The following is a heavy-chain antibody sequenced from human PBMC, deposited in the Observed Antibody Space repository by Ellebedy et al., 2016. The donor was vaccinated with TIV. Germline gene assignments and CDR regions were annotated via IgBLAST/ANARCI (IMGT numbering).Heavy chain of an antibody. CDR1: GFTFSDYY. CDR2: ISSGGSTR. Sequence: GESLKISCAASGFTFSDYYMRWIRQAPRKGPGWVSYISSGGSTRKYADSAKGRFTISSDNADNSLYLQMNSLRADDTAVYYCARDRTGVLDIWGQGTMVTVSS. D-gene: IGHD3-10*01. V-gene: IGHV3-11*04. J-gene: IGHJ3*02. CDR3: ARDRTGVLDI.